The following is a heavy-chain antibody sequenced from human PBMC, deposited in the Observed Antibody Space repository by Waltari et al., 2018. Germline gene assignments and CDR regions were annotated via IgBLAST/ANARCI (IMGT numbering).Heavy chain of an antibody. CDR3: ARTYYDFWSGYYTDYYFDY. D-gene: IGHD3-3*01. CDR1: GYTFTSYA. J-gene: IGHJ4*02. Sequence: QVQLVQSGAEVKKPGASVKVSCKAAGYTFTSYAMHWVRPAPGQRIEGMVRINAGNGNTKYSQKFQGRVTITRDTSASTAYMELSSLRSEDTAVYYCARTYYDFWSGYYTDYYFDYWGQGTLVTVSS. CDR2: INAGNGNT. V-gene: IGHV1-3*01.